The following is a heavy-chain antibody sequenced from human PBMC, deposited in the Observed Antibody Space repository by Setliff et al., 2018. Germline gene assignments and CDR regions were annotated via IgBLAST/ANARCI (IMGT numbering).Heavy chain of an antibody. CDR3: ARQPEGGYYDSSGYYGMAPYYFDY. D-gene: IGHD3-22*01. CDR1: GFTFSSYS. J-gene: IGHJ4*02. V-gene: IGHV3-21*01. Sequence: PGGSLRLSCAASGFTFSSYSMNWVRQAPGKGLEWVSSISSSSSYIYYADSVKGRFTISRDNAKNSLYLQMNSLRAEDTAVYYCARQPEGGYYDSSGYYGMAPYYFDYWGQGTLVTVSS. CDR2: ISSSSSYI.